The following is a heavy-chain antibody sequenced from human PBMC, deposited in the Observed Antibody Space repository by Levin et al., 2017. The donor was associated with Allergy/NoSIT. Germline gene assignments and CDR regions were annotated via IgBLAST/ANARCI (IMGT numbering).Heavy chain of an antibody. Sequence: SQTLSLTCPVSAGSISSSPYYWGWIRQPPGKGLEWIGIIYDSVSTYYNPSLNSRVSISVDTSKNQFSLKLTSLTAADTAVYYCATGPVGFDSWGQGILVTVSS. CDR2: IYDSVST. CDR3: ATGPVGFDS. CDR1: AGSISSSPYY. J-gene: IGHJ4*02. V-gene: IGHV4-39*01.